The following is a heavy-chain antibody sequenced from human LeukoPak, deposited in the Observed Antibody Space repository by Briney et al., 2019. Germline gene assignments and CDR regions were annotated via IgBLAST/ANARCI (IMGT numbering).Heavy chain of an antibody. CDR3: ARSTATSIAAAFDY. CDR2: IIPILGIA. Sequence: GASVKVSCKASGYTFTSYYMHWVRQAPGQGLEWMGRIIPILGIANYAQKFQGRVTITADKSTSTAYMELSSLRSEDTAVYYCARSTATSIAAAFDYWGQGTLVTVSS. J-gene: IGHJ4*02. V-gene: IGHV1-69*02. CDR1: GYTFTSYY. D-gene: IGHD6-13*01.